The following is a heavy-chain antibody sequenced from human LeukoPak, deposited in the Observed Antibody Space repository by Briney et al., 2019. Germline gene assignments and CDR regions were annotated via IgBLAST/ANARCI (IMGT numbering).Heavy chain of an antibody. V-gene: IGHV1-3*01. D-gene: IGHD3-10*01. J-gene: IGHJ6*04. Sequence: ASVKVSCKASGYTFTSYAMHWVRQAPGQRLEWMGCINAGNGNTKYSQKFQGRVTITRDTSASTAYMELSSLRSEDTAVYYCARDYYYGSGGYGMDVWGKGTTVTVSS. CDR1: GYTFTSYA. CDR3: ARDYYYGSGGYGMDV. CDR2: INAGNGNT.